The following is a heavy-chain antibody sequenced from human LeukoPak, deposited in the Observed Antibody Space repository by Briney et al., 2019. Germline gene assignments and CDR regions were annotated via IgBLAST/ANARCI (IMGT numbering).Heavy chain of an antibody. Sequence: GGSLRLSCAASGFTFSTFAMHWVRQAPGKGLEWVAVISNEGSDKYYADSVKGRFTMSRDNSKNMVYLQMNSLRVEDTAVYYCARTREQWQVLDYWGQGTLVTVSS. CDR3: ARTREQWQVLDY. V-gene: IGHV3-30*03. J-gene: IGHJ4*02. CDR2: ISNEGSDK. CDR1: GFTFSTFA. D-gene: IGHD6-19*01.